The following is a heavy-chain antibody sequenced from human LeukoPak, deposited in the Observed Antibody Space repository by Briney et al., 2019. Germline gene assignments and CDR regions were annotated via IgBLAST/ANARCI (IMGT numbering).Heavy chain of an antibody. CDR2: VQRSSSI. CDR3: LSLGGDSVGY. D-gene: IGHD1-26*01. J-gene: IGHJ4*02. CDR1: GFAVSNSD. V-gene: IGHV3-53*01. Sequence: GGSLRLSCAASGFAVSNSDMNWVRQAPGKGLEWVSGVQRSSSIYYADSVKGRFTISRDNSKNMVDLQMNSLRAEDTAVYFCLSLGGDSVGYGGQGTLVTVSS.